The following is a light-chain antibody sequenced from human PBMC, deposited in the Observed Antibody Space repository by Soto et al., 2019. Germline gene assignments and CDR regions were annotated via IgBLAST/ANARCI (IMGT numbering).Light chain of an antibody. V-gene: IGKV3-15*01. CDR1: QSVGSS. J-gene: IGKJ3*01. CDR2: SAS. CDR3: QQYNTWPPLFT. Sequence: EIVMTQSPATLSVSPGEGATLSCRASQSVGSSLAWYQQKPGQAPRVLIYSASTRATGIPARFSGSGSGTEFTLTISSLQSEDFAVYYCQQYNTWPPLFTFGPGTKVDIK.